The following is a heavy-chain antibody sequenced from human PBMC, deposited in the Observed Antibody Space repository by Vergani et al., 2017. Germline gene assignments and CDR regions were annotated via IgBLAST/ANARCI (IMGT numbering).Heavy chain of an antibody. CDR1: GYSFTSYW. CDR2: IYPGDSDT. J-gene: IGHJ4*02. Sequence: EVQLVQSGAEVKKPGESLKISCKGSGYSFTSYWIGWVRQMPGKGLEWMGIIYPGDSDTIYSPSFQGQVTISADKSIGTAYLQWSSLKASDTAMYYCARRRKSGGYSYSLTGYYFDYWGQGTLVTVSS. CDR3: ARRRKSGGYSYSLTGYYFDY. D-gene: IGHD5-18*01. V-gene: IGHV5-51*01.